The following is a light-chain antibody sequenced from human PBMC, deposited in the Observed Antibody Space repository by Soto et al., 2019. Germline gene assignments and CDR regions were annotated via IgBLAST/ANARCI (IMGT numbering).Light chain of an antibody. CDR3: SSYTSSSTFGV. V-gene: IGLV2-14*01. CDR2: DVS. J-gene: IGLJ2*01. Sequence: QSALTQPASVSGSPGQSITISCTGTSSDVGGYNYVSWYQQHPGKAPKLMIYDVSNRPSWVSNRFSGSKSGNTASLTISGLQAKDEADYYCSSYTSSSTFGVFGGGTKVTVL. CDR1: SSDVGGYNY.